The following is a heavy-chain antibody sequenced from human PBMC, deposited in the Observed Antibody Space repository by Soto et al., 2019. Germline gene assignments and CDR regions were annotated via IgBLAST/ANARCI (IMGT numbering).Heavy chain of an antibody. CDR3: AIGHWLGK. J-gene: IGHJ4*02. CDR2: IKQDGNEK. Sequence: GGSLRLSCAASGFTFSSYWMHWVRQAPGKGLEWVATIKQDGNEKYYVDSVKGRFTISRDNAKNSLYLQLNALRAEDTAVYYCAIGHWLGKWGQGTLVTVSS. V-gene: IGHV3-7*01. CDR1: GFTFSSYW. D-gene: IGHD6-19*01.